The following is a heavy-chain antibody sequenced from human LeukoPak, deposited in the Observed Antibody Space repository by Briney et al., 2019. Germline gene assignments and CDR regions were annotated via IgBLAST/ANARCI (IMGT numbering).Heavy chain of an antibody. J-gene: IGHJ4*02. D-gene: IGHD1-26*01. CDR1: GFTFSSYS. CDR2: ISSSSSYI. CDR3: ARDSLSGGGFDY. Sequence: GGSLRLSCAASGFTFSSYSMNWVRQAPGKGLEWVSSISSSSSYIYYADSVKGRFTISRDNAKNSLYLQMNSLRAEDTAVYYCARDSLSGGGFDYWGQGTLVTVSS. V-gene: IGHV3-21*01.